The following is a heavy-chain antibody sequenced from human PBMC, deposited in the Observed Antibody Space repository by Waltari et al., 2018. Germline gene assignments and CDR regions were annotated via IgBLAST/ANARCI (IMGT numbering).Heavy chain of an antibody. Sequence: EVHLVPSGGGLVQPGASLRLSCAASGFNFRSYRMDGFRQAPGKGLEWVSYISSSSSTVYYADSVKGRFTISRDNAKNSLYLQMNSLRAEDTAVYYCAREYYTHFDYWGQGTLVTVSS. CDR3: AREYYTHFDY. J-gene: IGHJ4*02. D-gene: IGHD3-10*01. V-gene: IGHV3-48*01. CDR1: GFNFRSYR. CDR2: ISSSSSTV.